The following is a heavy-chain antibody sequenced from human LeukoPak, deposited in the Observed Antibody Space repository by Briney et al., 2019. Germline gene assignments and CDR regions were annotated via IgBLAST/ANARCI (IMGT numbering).Heavy chain of an antibody. CDR2: IYHSGST. J-gene: IGHJ4*02. CDR3: ARDRGYYDSSGSQG. CDR1: GGSISSGGFY. Sequence: SETLSLTCSVSGGSISSGGFYWNWIRQPPGKGLEWIGYIYHSGSTYYNPSLKSRVTISVDRSKNQFSLRLSSVTAADTAVYYCARDRGYYDSSGSQGWGQGILVTVSS. V-gene: IGHV4-30-2*01. D-gene: IGHD3-22*01.